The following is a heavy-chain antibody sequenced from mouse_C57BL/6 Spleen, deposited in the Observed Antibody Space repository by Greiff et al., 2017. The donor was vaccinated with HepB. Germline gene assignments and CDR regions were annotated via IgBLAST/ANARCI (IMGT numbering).Heavy chain of an antibody. J-gene: IGHJ1*03. Sequence: VQLQQSGAELVRPGTSVKVSCKASGYAFTNYLIEWVKQRPGQGLEWIGVINPGSGGTNYNEKFKGKATLTADKSSSTAYMQLSSLTSEDSAVYFCARSPYYYGSSYGYFDVWGTGTTVTVSS. D-gene: IGHD1-1*01. CDR1: GYAFTNYL. CDR3: ARSPYYYGSSYGYFDV. CDR2: INPGSGGT. V-gene: IGHV1-54*01.